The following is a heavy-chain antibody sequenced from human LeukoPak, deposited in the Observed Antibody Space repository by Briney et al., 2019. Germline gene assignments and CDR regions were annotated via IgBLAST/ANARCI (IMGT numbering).Heavy chain of an antibody. CDR1: GGSFNSYA. Sequence: SVNVSCKTSGGSFNSYAITWVRQAPGQGLEWMGRIIPVFGSATYAPKFQDRVTINADISSNTAYMELNSLTSEDTAAYFCAKQGGLGQDYYMDVWGNGTTVIVSS. CDR2: IIPVFGSA. V-gene: IGHV1-69*06. CDR3: AKQGGLGQDYYMDV. J-gene: IGHJ6*03. D-gene: IGHD3-16*01.